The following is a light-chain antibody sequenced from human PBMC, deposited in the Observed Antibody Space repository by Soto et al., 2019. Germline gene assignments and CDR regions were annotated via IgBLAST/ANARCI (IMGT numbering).Light chain of an antibody. V-gene: IGKV3-15*01. Sequence: EVGLTQSPATLSVSPGERATLSCSASQSVSINLAWYQQKPGQAPSLLIYGASTRATGIPARFIGGGSGPAFTLTISSLQSEDFAVYYGQQYNNLPWTFGQGTKVEIK. CDR1: QSVSIN. J-gene: IGKJ1*01. CDR2: GAS. CDR3: QQYNNLPWT.